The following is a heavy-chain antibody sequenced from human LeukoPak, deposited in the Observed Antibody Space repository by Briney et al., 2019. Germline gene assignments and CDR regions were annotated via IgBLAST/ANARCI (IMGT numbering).Heavy chain of an antibody. J-gene: IGHJ3*01. V-gene: IGHV3-73*01. CDR3: TRPFYYDSSRNAFDV. Sequence: GGSLKLSCAASGFTFSGSAMHWVRQASGKGLEWVGRIRSEPNSYATAYGESVKGRFTISRDDSKNTTYLQMNSLKTEDTAVYYCTRPFYYDSSRNAFDVWGQGTMVTVSS. CDR2: IRSEPNSYAT. CDR1: GFTFSGSA. D-gene: IGHD3-22*01.